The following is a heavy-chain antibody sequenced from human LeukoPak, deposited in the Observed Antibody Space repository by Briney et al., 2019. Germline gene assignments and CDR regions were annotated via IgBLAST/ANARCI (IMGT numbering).Heavy chain of an antibody. V-gene: IGHV4-30-2*01. Sequence: PSQTLSLTCAVSGGSISSGGYSWSWIRQPPGKGLEWIGYIYHSGSTYYNPSLKSRVTISVDRSKNQFSLKLSPVTAADTAVYYCARGAYYYDNPFDYWGQGTLVTVSS. D-gene: IGHD3-22*01. CDR2: IYHSGST. J-gene: IGHJ4*02. CDR3: ARGAYYYDNPFDY. CDR1: GGSISSGGYS.